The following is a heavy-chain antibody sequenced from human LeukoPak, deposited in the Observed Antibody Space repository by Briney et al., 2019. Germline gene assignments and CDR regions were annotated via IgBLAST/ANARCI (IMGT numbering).Heavy chain of an antibody. V-gene: IGHV4-30-2*01. CDR2: IYPRGST. CDR3: ARFSPRAMGNYLDF. CDR1: GGSISSGSYS. Sequence: SETLSLTCAVSGGSISSGSYSWSWIRQPPGKGLEWIGYIYPRGSTYYNPSPKSRVILSLDKSANQFSLNLSSVTAADTAVYYCARFSPRAMGNYLDFWGQGTLVTVSS. D-gene: IGHD7-27*01. J-gene: IGHJ4*02.